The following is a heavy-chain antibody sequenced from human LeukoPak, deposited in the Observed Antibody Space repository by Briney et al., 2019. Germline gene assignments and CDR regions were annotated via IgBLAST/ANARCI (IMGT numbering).Heavy chain of an antibody. CDR1: GGSFSGYY. Sequence: SETLSPTCAVYGGSFSGYYWSWIRQPPGKGLEWIGEINHSGSTNYNPSLKSRVTLSVDTSKNQFSLKLSSVTAADTAVYYCARRPYGGNFDYWGQGTLVSVSS. CDR2: INHSGST. J-gene: IGHJ4*02. CDR3: ARRPYGGNFDY. V-gene: IGHV4-34*01. D-gene: IGHD3-16*01.